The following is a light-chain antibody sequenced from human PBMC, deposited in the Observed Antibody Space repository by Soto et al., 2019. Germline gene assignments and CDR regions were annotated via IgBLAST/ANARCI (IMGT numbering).Light chain of an antibody. CDR1: QSLSTTD. J-gene: IGKJ5*01. CDR3: QQYGSLPYT. V-gene: IGKV3-20*01. CDR2: GTF. Sequence: EIVLTQSPGTLSLSPGKRATLSCRASQSLSTTDLVWYQQRSGQPPSLVIHGTFSTASGIPARFSGSGSGTDFTLTISSLEPEDSAVYYCQQYGSLPYTFGRGTRLEIK.